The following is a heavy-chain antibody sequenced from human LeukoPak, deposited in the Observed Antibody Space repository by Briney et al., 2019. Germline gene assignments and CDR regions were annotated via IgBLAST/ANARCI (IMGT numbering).Heavy chain of an antibody. CDR1: GGSISSSSYY. J-gene: IGHJ4*02. CDR3: ARDPSTYSGSYYGLYYFDY. V-gene: IGHV4-39*07. CDR2: IYYSGST. Sequence: PSETLSLTCTVSGGSISSSSYYWGWIRQPPGKRLEWIGSIYYSGSTYYNPSLKSRVTISVDTSKNQFSLKLSSVTAADTAVYYCARDPSTYSGSYYGLYYFDYWGQGTLVTVSS. D-gene: IGHD1-26*01.